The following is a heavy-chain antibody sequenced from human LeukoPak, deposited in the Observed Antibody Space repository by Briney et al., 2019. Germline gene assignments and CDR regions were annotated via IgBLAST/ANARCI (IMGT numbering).Heavy chain of an antibody. D-gene: IGHD2/OR15-2a*01. CDR1: GGSISSSSYY. V-gene: IGHV4-39*01. J-gene: IGHJ6*04. CDR3: TSIVQDV. CDR2: IYYSGST. Sequence: SETLSLTCTVSGGSISSSSYYWGWIRQPPGKGLEWIGSIYYSGSTYYNPSLKSRVTISVDTSKNQFSLKLSSVTAADTAVYYCTSIVQDVWGKGTTVTVSS.